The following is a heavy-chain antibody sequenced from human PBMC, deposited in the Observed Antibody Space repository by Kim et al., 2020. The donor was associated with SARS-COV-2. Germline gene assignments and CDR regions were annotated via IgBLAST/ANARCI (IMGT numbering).Heavy chain of an antibody. CDR1: GYTFTSYY. CDR3: ARGKTPAPYYGFWSGQHRQSSEDYYVDV. J-gene: IGHJ6*03. V-gene: IGHV1-46*01. D-gene: IGHD3-3*01. Sequence: ASVKVSCKASGYTFTSYYMHWVRQAPGQGLEWMGIINPSGGSTSYAQKFQGRVTMTRDTSTSTVYMELSSLRSEDTAVYYCARGKTPAPYYGFWSGQHRQSSEDYYVDVGRKGTTVTVSS. CDR2: INPSGGST.